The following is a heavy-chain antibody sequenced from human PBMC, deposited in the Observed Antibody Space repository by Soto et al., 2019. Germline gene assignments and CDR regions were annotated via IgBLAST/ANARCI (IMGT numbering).Heavy chain of an antibody. CDR3: ARGQKQYSSSCAFDI. J-gene: IGHJ3*02. CDR2: TSYRSKWYN. V-gene: IGHV6-1*01. CDR1: GDSVSSNSAA. D-gene: IGHD6-13*01. Sequence: SQTLSLTCAISGDSVSSNSAASNWIRQSPSSGLGWLGRTSYRSKWYNDYAVSVKSRRTINTDTAKNQISLQLNSVTPEDTAAYYCARGQKQYSSSCAFDIWGQGTMVTVSS.